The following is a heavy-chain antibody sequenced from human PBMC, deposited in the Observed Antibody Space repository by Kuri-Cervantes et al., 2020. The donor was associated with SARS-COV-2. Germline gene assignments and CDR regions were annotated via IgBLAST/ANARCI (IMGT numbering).Heavy chain of an antibody. Sequence: GSLRLSCTVSGASISSSTYYWGWIRQSPGKGLEWLGSIYESGDTYYSSSLKSRLSLSVDTSKNQFSLKLTSVTAADTAMYYCARDVSPSSSSDYYYYGMDVWGQGITVTVSS. J-gene: IGHJ6*02. CDR1: GASISSSTYY. D-gene: IGHD6-6*01. CDR2: IYESGDT. CDR3: ARDVSPSSSSDYYYYGMDV. V-gene: IGHV4-39*02.